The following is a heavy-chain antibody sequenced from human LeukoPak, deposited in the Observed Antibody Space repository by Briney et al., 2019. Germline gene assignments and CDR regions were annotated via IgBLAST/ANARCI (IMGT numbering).Heavy chain of an antibody. D-gene: IGHD5-18*01. Sequence: PSETLSLTCTVSGGSISSSSYYWGWIRQPPGKGLEWIGSIYYSGSTYYNPSLKSRVTISVDTSKNQFSLKLSSVTAADTAVYYCARGLIQPYTAMVTGYYYYGMDVWGQGTTVTVSS. CDR2: IYYSGST. CDR1: GGSISSSSYY. CDR3: ARGLIQPYTAMVTGYYYYGMDV. V-gene: IGHV4-39*01. J-gene: IGHJ6*02.